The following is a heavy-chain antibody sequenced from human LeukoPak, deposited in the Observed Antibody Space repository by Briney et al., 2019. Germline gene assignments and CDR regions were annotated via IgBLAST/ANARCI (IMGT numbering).Heavy chain of an antibody. CDR3: ARTIMITFGGVIAYYMDV. Sequence: SETLSLTCTVSGGSISSSSYYWGWIRQPPGKGLEWIGSIYYSGSTYYNPSLKSRVTISVDTSKNQFSLKLSSVTAADTAVYYCARTIMITFGGVIAYYMDVWGKGTTVTVS. CDR2: IYYSGST. V-gene: IGHV4-39*01. D-gene: IGHD3-16*02. J-gene: IGHJ6*03. CDR1: GGSISSSSYY.